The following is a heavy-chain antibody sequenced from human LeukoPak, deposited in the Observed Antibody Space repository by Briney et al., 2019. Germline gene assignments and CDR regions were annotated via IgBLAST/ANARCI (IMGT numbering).Heavy chain of an antibody. D-gene: IGHD3-22*01. CDR1: GGSFSGYY. Sequence: PSETLSLTCAVYGGSFSGYYWSWIRQPPGKGLEWIGEINHSGSTNYNPSLKSRVTISVDTSKNQFSLKLSSVTAADTAVYYCARVTMIVHNWFDPWGQGTLVTVSS. V-gene: IGHV4-34*01. J-gene: IGHJ5*02. CDR3: ARVTMIVHNWFDP. CDR2: INHSGST.